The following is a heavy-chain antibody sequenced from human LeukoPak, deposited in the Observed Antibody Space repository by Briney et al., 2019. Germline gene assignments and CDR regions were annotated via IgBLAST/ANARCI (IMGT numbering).Heavy chain of an antibody. V-gene: IGHV4-61*02. Sequence: SETLSLTCTVSGGSISSGSYHWSWIRQPAGKGLEWIGRIYTSGSTNYNPSLKSRVTISLDTSKNQFSLNLNSVTAADTAVYYCAKDYGDYPLTFDCWGQGTLVTVSS. CDR2: IYTSGST. J-gene: IGHJ4*02. D-gene: IGHD4-17*01. CDR3: AKDYGDYPLTFDC. CDR1: GGSISSGSYH.